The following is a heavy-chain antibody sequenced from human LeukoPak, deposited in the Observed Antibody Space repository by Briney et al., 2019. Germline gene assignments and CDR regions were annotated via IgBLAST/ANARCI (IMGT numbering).Heavy chain of an antibody. CDR3: ARAPSEIGGYYPEYFRH. Sequence: GGSLRFPCAAAGFTFSNYWMHWVRQAPGKGLVWVSRIKSDGRTNYADSVKGRFTISRDNAKNTVSLQMNSLRAEDTGVYYCARAPSEIGGYYPEYFRHWGQGTLVTVSS. CDR2: IKSDGRT. D-gene: IGHD3-22*01. CDR1: GFTFSNYW. J-gene: IGHJ1*01. V-gene: IGHV3-74*01.